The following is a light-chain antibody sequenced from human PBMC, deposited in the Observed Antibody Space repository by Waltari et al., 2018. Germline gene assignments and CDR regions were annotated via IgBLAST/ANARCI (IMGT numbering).Light chain of an antibody. Sequence: EIVMTQSPATLSVSPGERATLSCRASQGVSSKLAWYQQKPGQAPRLLIYGASSRATGIPGRFSGSGSGTDFTLTISSLQSEDCAVYYCQQYNSWPPYTFGQGTKLQIK. CDR2: GAS. CDR3: QQYNSWPPYT. V-gene: IGKV3-15*01. J-gene: IGKJ2*01. CDR1: QGVSSK.